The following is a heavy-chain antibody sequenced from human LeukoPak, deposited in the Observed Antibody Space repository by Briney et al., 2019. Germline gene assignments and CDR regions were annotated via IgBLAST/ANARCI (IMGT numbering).Heavy chain of an antibody. J-gene: IGHJ4*02. CDR2: ISGSGGST. CDR1: GLTFSDYS. Sequence: GGSLRLSCAASGLTFSDYSMTWVRQAPGKGLEWVSAISGSGGSTYYADSVKGRFTISRDNSKNTLYLQMSSLRAEDTAVYYCAKEGSRDFDHWGQGTLVTLSS. V-gene: IGHV3-23*01. CDR3: AKEGSRDFDH.